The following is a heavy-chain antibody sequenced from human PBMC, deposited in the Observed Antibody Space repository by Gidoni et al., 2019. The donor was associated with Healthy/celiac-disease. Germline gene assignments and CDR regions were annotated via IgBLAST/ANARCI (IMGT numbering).Heavy chain of an antibody. D-gene: IGHD6-6*01. CDR1: GGSFSGYY. V-gene: IGHV4-34*01. Sequence: QVQLQQWGAGLLKPSETLSLSCAVYGGSFSGYYWNWIRQPPGKGLEWIGEINHSGSTNYNPSLKGRVTISVDTSKNQFSLKLGSVTAADTAGYYCARGGGYSSSFDYWGQGTLVTVSS. J-gene: IGHJ4*02. CDR3: ARGGGYSSSFDY. CDR2: INHSGST.